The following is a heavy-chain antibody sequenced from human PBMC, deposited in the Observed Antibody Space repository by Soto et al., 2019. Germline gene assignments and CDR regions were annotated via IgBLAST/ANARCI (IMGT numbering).Heavy chain of an antibody. CDR1: GYTLTELS. V-gene: IGHV1-24*01. D-gene: IGHD1-7*01. CDR2: FDPEDGET. J-gene: IGHJ5*02. CDR3: ATDLGEVTGTTWFDP. Sequence: ASVKVSCKVSGYTLTELSMHWVRQAPGKGLEWMGGFDPEDGETIYAQKFQGRVTMTEDTSTDTAYMELSSLRSEDTAVYYCATDLGEVTGTTWFDPWGQGTLVTVSS.